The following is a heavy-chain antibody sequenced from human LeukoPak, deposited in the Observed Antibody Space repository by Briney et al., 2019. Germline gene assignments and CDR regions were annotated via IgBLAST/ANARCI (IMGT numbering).Heavy chain of an antibody. CDR2: IYHSGST. CDR3: ARTPGYSWNDVGDY. D-gene: IGHD1-20*01. J-gene: IGHJ4*02. V-gene: IGHV4-38-2*02. CDR1: GYSISSGYY. Sequence: SETLSLTCTVSGYSISSGYYWGWIRQPPGKGLEWIGSIYHSGSTYYNPSLKSRATISVDTSKNQFSLKLSSVTAADTAVYYCARTPGYSWNDVGDYWGQGTLVTVSS.